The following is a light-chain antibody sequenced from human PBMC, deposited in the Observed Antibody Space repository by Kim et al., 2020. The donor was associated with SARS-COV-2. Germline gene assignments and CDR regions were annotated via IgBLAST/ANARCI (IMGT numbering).Light chain of an antibody. V-gene: IGLV1-44*01. CDR3: AAWDESLNGVA. Sequence: GQRVTISWSGSNSNIGTNTVNWYQQFPGAAPKLLIYSTNQRPSGVPGRFSGSKSGSSASLAISGLQSEDEADYYCAAWDESLNGVAFGGGTQLTVL. CDR2: STN. J-gene: IGLJ2*01. CDR1: NSNIGTNT.